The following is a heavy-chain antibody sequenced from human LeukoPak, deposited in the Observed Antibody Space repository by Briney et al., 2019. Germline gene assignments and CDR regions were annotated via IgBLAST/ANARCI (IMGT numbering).Heavy chain of an antibody. CDR3: ARWRGYSSGWSGPFDD. D-gene: IGHD6-13*01. Sequence: ASVKVSCKASGYTFTGHYMHWVRQAPGQGLEGRGWIDAKSGGTKYAQRFQGRVTMTRDTSINTGYMELSSLTSDDTAVYYCARWRGYSSGWSGPFDDWGQGTLVTVSS. CDR1: GYTFTGHY. CDR2: IDAKSGGT. V-gene: IGHV1-2*02. J-gene: IGHJ4*02.